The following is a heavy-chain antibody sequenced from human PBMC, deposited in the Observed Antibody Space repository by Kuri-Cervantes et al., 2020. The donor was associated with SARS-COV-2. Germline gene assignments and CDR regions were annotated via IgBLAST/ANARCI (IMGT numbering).Heavy chain of an antibody. CDR1: GFTFSSYA. V-gene: IGHV3-23*01. CDR2: ITGSGDNT. CDR3: AKGGPIVRGEIKNNWFDP. D-gene: IGHD3-10*01. Sequence: GESLKISCAASGFTFSSYAMSWVRQAPGKGLEWVPLITGSGDNTYYADSVRGRFTISRDNSRNTLYLQMNSLRTEDTAVYYCAKGGPIVRGEIKNNWFDPWGHGTLVTVSS. J-gene: IGHJ5*02.